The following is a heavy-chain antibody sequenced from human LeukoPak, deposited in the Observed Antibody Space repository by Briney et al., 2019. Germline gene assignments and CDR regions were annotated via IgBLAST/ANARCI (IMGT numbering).Heavy chain of an antibody. Sequence: GGSLRLSCAASGFTFSSYWMSWVRQAPGKGLEWVANINQDGSEKYYADSVKGRFTISRDNAKNSLYLQMNSQRAEDTAVYYCAREPMVRGVITTCFDYWGQGTLVTVSS. CDR2: INQDGSEK. J-gene: IGHJ4*02. V-gene: IGHV3-7*03. D-gene: IGHD3-10*01. CDR1: GFTFSSYW. CDR3: AREPMVRGVITTCFDY.